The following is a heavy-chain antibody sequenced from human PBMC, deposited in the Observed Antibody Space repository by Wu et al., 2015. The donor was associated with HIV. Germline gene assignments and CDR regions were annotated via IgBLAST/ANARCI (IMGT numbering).Heavy chain of an antibody. D-gene: IGHD1-26*01. CDR2: MNPNSGNT. CDR1: GYTFTTYD. Sequence: QVHLVQPGAEVKKPGASVKVSCKASGYTFTTYDINWVRQASGHGLEWMGWMNPNSGNTGYAQKFQGRITMTRNTSITTAYMELSSLRSEDTAVYYCARGVRQELRSWGQGTLVTVSS. V-gene: IGHV1-8*01. J-gene: IGHJ4*02. CDR3: ARGVRQELRS.